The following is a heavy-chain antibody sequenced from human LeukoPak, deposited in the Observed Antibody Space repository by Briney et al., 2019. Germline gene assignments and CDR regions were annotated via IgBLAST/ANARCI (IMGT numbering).Heavy chain of an antibody. D-gene: IGHD6-13*01. J-gene: IGHJ6*03. CDR3: AGGHIAAAGYYYYYYMDV. CDR2: INPNSGGT. Sequence: ASVKVSCKASGYTFTGYYMHWVRQAPGQGLEWMGRINPNSGGTNYAQKFQGRVTMTRDTSISTAYMELSRLRSDDTAVYYCAGGHIAAAGYYYYYYMDVWGKGTTVTVSS. V-gene: IGHV1-2*06. CDR1: GYTFTGYY.